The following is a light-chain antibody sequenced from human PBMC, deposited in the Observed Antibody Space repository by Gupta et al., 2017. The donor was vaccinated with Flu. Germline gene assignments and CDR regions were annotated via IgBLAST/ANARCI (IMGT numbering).Light chain of an antibody. CDR1: QSVSSW. CDR3: QQYRSYWT. V-gene: IGKV1-5*03. J-gene: IGKJ1*01. Sequence: SPSTLSASVGDRVTITCRASQSVSSWLAWYQQKPVKAPKLLIYEASSVESGAPSRFSGSGSGTEFTLTISSLQPDDFATYYCQQYRSYWTFGQGTKVEIK. CDR2: EAS.